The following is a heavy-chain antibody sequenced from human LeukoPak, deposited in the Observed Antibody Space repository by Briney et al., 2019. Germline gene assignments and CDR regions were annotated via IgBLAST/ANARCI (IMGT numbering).Heavy chain of an antibody. D-gene: IGHD2-15*01. CDR3: AREKVQVATIDY. CDR2: INPNSGGT. Sequence: ASVKVSCTASGYTFTGYYMHWVRQAPGQGLEWMGWINPNSGGTNYAQKFQGRVTMTRDTSISTAYMELSRLRSDDTAVYYCAREKVQVATIDYWGQGTLVTVPS. CDR1: GYTFTGYY. J-gene: IGHJ4*02. V-gene: IGHV1-2*02.